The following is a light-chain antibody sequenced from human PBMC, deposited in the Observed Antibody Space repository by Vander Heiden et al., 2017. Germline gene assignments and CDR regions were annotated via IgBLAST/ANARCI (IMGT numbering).Light chain of an antibody. Sequence: EIVLTQSPGTLSLSPGERATLPCRASQSVSSSYLAWYQQKPGQAPRLLIYGASSRATGIPDRCRGSGAGTDFTLTISRLEPEDFAVYYCQQYGSAPTFGQGTKLEIK. CDR2: GAS. J-gene: IGKJ2*01. CDR3: QQYGSAPT. V-gene: IGKV3-20*01. CDR1: QSVSSSY.